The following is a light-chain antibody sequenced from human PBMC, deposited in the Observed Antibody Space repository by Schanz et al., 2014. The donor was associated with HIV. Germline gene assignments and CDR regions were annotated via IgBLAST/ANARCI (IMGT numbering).Light chain of an antibody. Sequence: QSLLTQSPSASGIPGQTVTISCSGSIYTIARRTVDWYQHLPGTAPRLLIHNDDRRPSGVPERFSGSKSGTSASLAITGLQAEDEADYYCQSYDSSLSGYVVFGGGTKLTVL. V-gene: IGLV1-44*01. CDR1: IYTIARRT. CDR2: NDD. J-gene: IGLJ2*01. CDR3: QSYDSSLSGYVV.